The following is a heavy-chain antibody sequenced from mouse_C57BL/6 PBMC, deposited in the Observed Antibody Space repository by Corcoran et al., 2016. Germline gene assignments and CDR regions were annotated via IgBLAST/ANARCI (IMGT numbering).Heavy chain of an antibody. CDR1: GYTFTSYG. CDR3: ARGDYGSRNSFFDY. D-gene: IGHD1-1*01. Sequence: QVQLQQSGAELARPGASVKLSCKASGYTFTSYGISWVKQRTGQGLEWIGEIYPRSGNTYYNEKFKGKATLTADKSSSTAYMELRSLTSEDSAVYFCARGDYGSRNSFFDYWGQGTTLTVSS. J-gene: IGHJ2*01. V-gene: IGHV1-81*01. CDR2: IYPRSGNT.